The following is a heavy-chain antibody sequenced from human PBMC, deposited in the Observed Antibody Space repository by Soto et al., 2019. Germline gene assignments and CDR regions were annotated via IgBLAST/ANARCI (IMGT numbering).Heavy chain of an antibody. Sequence: ASVKVSCKASGYTFTSYDINWVRQATGQGLEWMGWMNPNSGNTGYAQKFQGRVTMTRNTSISTAYMKLSSLRSEDTAVYYCTSGIAAAEGAFDIWGQGTMVTVSS. V-gene: IGHV1-8*01. CDR2: MNPNSGNT. CDR1: GYTFTSYD. CDR3: TSGIAAAEGAFDI. D-gene: IGHD6-13*01. J-gene: IGHJ3*02.